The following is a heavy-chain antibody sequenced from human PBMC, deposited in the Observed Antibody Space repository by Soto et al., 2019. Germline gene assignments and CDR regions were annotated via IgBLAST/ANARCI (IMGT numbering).Heavy chain of an antibody. V-gene: IGHV2-5*02. D-gene: IGHD1-7*01. CDR3: AHRPDNWNYAGFDY. CDR2: LNWDDAK. CDR1: GFSLRTSGVN. Sequence: QITLKESGPTLVEPTQTLTLTCTFSGFSLRTSGVNVGWFRQPPGKALEWLALLNWDDAKRYSPSLKNRVTITKDTSKNQVVLTLTNVDPVDTGTYYCAHRPDNWNYAGFDYWGQGTLVTVSS. J-gene: IGHJ4*02.